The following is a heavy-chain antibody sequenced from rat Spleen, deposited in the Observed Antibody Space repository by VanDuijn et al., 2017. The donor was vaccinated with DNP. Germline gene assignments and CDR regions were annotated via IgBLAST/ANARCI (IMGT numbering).Heavy chain of an antibody. J-gene: IGHJ4*01. D-gene: IGHD5-1*01. CDR3: TRESWGYVMDA. CDR1: GFSLTNYG. Sequence: QVQLRESGPVLVQASETLSLTCTVSGFSLTNYGVIWVRQSPGKGLEWLGIIWGHGNTDYNSALKSRLSINRDTPKSQVFLKMNSLQSDDTATYYCTRESWGYVMDAWGQGASVTVSS. V-gene: IGHV2S75*01. CDR2: IWGHGNT.